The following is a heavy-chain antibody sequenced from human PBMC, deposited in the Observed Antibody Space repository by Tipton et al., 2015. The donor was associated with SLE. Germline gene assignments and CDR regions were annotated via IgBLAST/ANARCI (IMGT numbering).Heavy chain of an antibody. Sequence: GSLRLSCAASGFTFSSYSMNWVRQAPGKGLEWVSSISDSGGSTYSAGFVEGRFTISRDKSKNTMYLQMDSLRVEDTAVYYCARVQLGTTLHDVFDIWGQGTMVTVS. V-gene: IGHV3-23*01. CDR3: ARVQLGTTLHDVFDI. D-gene: IGHD1-7*01. J-gene: IGHJ3*02. CDR2: ISDSGGST. CDR1: GFTFSSYS.